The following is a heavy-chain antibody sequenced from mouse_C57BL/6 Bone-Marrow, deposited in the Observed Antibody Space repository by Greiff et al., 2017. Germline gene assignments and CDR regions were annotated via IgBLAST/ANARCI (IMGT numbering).Heavy chain of an antibody. CDR3: ARKSAGTRSYFDY. V-gene: IGHV1-55*01. D-gene: IGHD4-1*01. J-gene: IGHJ2*01. CDR1: GYTFTSYW. Sequence: QVQLQQPGAELVKPGASVKMSCKASGYTFTSYWITWVKQRPGQGLEWIGDIYPGSGSTNYNEKFKSKATLTVDTSSSTAYMQLSSLTSEDSAVYYCARKSAGTRSYFDYWGQGTTLTVSP. CDR2: IYPGSGST.